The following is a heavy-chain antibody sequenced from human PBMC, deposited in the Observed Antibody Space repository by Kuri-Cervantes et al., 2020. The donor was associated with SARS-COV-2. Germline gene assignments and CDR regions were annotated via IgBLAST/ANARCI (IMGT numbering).Heavy chain of an antibody. CDR3: AREGGDILVDGMDV. Sequence: SETLSLTCAVYGGSFSGYYWSGIRQPPGKGLERIGEINHSGSTNYNPSLKSRVTISVDTSKNQFSLKLSSVTAADTAVYYCAREGGDILVDGMDVWGQGTTVTVSS. D-gene: IGHD2-2*01. CDR1: GGSFSGYY. J-gene: IGHJ6*02. V-gene: IGHV4-34*01. CDR2: INHSGST.